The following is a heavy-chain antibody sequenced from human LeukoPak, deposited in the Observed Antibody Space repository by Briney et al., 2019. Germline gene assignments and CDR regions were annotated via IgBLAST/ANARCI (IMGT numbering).Heavy chain of an antibody. CDR2: IWYDGSNK. J-gene: IGHJ4*02. Sequence: PGRSLRLSCAASGFTFSSYGMHWVRQAPGKGLEWVAVIWYDGSNKYYVDSVKGRFTISRDNSRNTLYLQMNSLRAEDTAVYYCARDFVPSRIVATIPLDYWGQGTLVTVSS. CDR1: GFTFSSYG. D-gene: IGHD5-12*01. CDR3: ARDFVPSRIVATIPLDY. V-gene: IGHV3-33*01.